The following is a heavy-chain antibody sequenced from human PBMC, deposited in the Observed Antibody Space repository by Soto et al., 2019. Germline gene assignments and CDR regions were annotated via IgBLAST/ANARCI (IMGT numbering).Heavy chain of an antibody. Sequence: QITLKESGPTLVKPTQTLTLTCTFSGFSLSTSGVGVGWIRQPPGKALEWLALIYWDDDKRYSPSLKSRLTITKDTSKNQVVLTMTNMDPVDTATYYCAHSLIPNWGSRGAFDYWVQGTLVTVSS. CDR3: AHSLIPNWGSRGAFDY. J-gene: IGHJ4*02. CDR1: GFSLSTSGVG. CDR2: IYWDDDK. D-gene: IGHD7-27*01. V-gene: IGHV2-5*02.